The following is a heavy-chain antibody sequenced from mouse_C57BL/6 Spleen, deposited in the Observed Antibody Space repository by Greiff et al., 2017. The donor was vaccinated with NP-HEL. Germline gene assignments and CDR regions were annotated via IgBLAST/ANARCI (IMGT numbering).Heavy chain of an antibody. V-gene: IGHV14-3*01. J-gene: IGHJ4*01. CDR2: IDPANGNT. D-gene: IGHD3-1*01. CDR1: GFNFKNTY. Sequence: EVQVVESVAELVRPGASVKLSCTASGFNFKNTYMHWVKQRPEQGLEWIGRIDPANGNTKYAPKFQGKATITADTPSNTAYLQLSSLTSEDAAIYYCARRNHRDYAMDYWGQGTSVTVSS. CDR3: ARRNHRDYAMDY.